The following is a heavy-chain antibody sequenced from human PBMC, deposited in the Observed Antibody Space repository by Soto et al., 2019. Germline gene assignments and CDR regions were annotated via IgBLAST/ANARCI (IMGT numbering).Heavy chain of an antibody. V-gene: IGHV2-5*02. J-gene: IGHJ3*02. Sequence: QITLKESGPTLVKPTQTLTLTCTFSGFSLSTSGVGVGWIRQPPGKALEWLALIYWDDDKRYSPSLNSRHTITNDSHRNQVVLTKPNMDPIDTAKYYRAHSISKPAEAVDYFDIWGQGTMVTVSS. CDR3: AHSISKPAEAVDYFDI. D-gene: IGHD3-16*01. CDR2: IYWDDDK. CDR1: GFSLSTSGVG.